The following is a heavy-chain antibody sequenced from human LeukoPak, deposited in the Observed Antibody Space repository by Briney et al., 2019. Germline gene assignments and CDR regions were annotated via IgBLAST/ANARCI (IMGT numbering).Heavy chain of an antibody. J-gene: IGHJ4*02. CDR3: ASFRWAIGFEN. CDR2: ISHSGIT. Sequence: PSETLSLTCAVYGGSFSDYYWSCIRQPPGKGLEWIGEISHSGITKYNPSLKSRVTISVDTSKNQFSLKLNSVTAAYTAVYYCASFRWAIGFENWGQGTLVTVSS. CDR1: GGSFSDYY. V-gene: IGHV4-34*01. D-gene: IGHD3-22*01.